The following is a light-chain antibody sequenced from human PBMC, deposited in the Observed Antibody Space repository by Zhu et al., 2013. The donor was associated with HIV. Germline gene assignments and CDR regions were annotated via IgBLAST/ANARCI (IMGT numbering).Light chain of an antibody. CDR3: QQYGSSPQT. V-gene: IGKV3-15*01. CDR1: RSVTDN. Sequence: EIVMTQSPATLSVSPGERATLSCRASRSVTDNLVWYQQKPGQAPRLLIYRASTRATGVPARFSGSGSGTDFTLTISSLEPEDFAVYYCQQYGSSPQTFGQGTKVEIK. CDR2: RAS. J-gene: IGKJ1*01.